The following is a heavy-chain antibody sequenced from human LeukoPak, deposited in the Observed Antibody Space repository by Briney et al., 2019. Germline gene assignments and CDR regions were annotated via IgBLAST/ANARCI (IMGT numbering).Heavy chain of an antibody. Sequence: GSLRLSCTASGFTFGDYAMSWVRQAPGKGLEWIGEINHSGSTNYNPSLKSRVTISVDTSKNQFSLKLSSVTAADTAVYYCARRTSHWGQGTLVTVSS. D-gene: IGHD2-2*01. J-gene: IGHJ4*02. CDR1: GFTFGDYA. CDR2: INHSGST. CDR3: ARRTSH. V-gene: IGHV4-34*01.